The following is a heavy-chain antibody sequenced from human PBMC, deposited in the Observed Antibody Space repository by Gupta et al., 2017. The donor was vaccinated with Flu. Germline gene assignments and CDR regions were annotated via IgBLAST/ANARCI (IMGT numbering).Heavy chain of an antibody. Sequence: RHRTGKGLKWVSGIGTSGDTYNADSVEGRFTNSRDNGKNSLYLQMNSLRVGDTAVYYCARARGTSGRTGYMDVWGKGTTVSVSS. CDR3: ARARGTSGRTGYMDV. V-gene: IGHV3-13*01. D-gene: IGHD1-1*01. J-gene: IGHJ6*03. CDR2: IGTSGDT.